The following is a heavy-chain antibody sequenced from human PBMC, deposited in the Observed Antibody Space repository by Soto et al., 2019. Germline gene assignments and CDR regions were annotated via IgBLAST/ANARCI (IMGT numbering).Heavy chain of an antibody. J-gene: IGHJ5*02. D-gene: IGHD5-12*01. V-gene: IGHV4-34*01. CDR3: ALDRTSGGGYRRRWFDP. Sequence: SETLSLTCAVYGGSFSGYYWSWIRQPPGKGLEWIGEINHSGSTNYNPSLKSRVTISVDTSKNQFSLKLSSVTAADTAVYYCALDRTSGGGYRRRWFDPWGQGALVTVSS. CDR2: INHSGST. CDR1: GGSFSGYY.